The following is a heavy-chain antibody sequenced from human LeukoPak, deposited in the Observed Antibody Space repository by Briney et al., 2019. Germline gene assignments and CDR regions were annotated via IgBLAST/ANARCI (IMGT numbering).Heavy chain of an antibody. CDR2: ISYDGSNK. Sequence: GGSLRLPCAASGFTFSSYGMHWVRQAPGKGLEWVAVISYDGSNKYYADSVKGRFTISRDNSKNTLYLQMNSLRAEDTAVYYCAKDAVAGGGKGYYFDYWGQGTLVTVSS. J-gene: IGHJ4*02. D-gene: IGHD6-19*01. CDR3: AKDAVAGGGKGYYFDY. CDR1: GFTFSSYG. V-gene: IGHV3-30*18.